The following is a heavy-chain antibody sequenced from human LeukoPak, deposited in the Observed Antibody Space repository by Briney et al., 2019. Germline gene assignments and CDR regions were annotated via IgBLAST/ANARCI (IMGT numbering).Heavy chain of an antibody. CDR2: INPNSRGT. D-gene: IGHD3-3*01. J-gene: IGHJ4*02. CDR1: GYTFTGYY. Sequence: VASVKVSCKASGYTFTGYYMHWVRQAPGQGLEWMGWINPNSRGTNYAQKFQGRGTMTRDTSISTAYMELSRLRSDDTAVYYCARADYDFWSGYYDYWGQGTLVTVSS. V-gene: IGHV1-2*02. CDR3: ARADYDFWSGYYDY.